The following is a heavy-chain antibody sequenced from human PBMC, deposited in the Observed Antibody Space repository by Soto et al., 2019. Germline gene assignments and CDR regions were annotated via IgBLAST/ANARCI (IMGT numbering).Heavy chain of an antibody. CDR2: MSYDGSNK. D-gene: IGHD2-15*01. CDR1: GFTFSSYA. V-gene: IGHV3-30-3*01. J-gene: IGHJ4*02. Sequence: QVQLVESGGGVVQPGRSLRLSCAASGFTFSSYAMHWVRQAPGKGLEWVAVMSYDGSNKYYADSVKGRFTISRVNSKNTLYLQMNSLRAEDTAVYYCARFKGCSGGSCYPYFDYWGQGTLVTVSS. CDR3: ARFKGCSGGSCYPYFDY.